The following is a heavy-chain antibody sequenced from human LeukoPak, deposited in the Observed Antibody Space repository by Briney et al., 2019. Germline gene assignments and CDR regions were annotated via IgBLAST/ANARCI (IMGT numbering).Heavy chain of an antibody. D-gene: IGHD6-13*01. CDR1: GGSFSGYY. CDR2: FYYSGST. CDR3: ARMSSSWYSWFDP. Sequence: PSETLSLTCAVYGGSFSGYYWGWIRQPPGKGLEWIGSFYYSGSTYYNPSLKSRVTMSVDTSKNQFSLKLSSVTAADTAVYYCARMSSSWYSWFDPWGQGTLVTVSS. V-gene: IGHV4-34*01. J-gene: IGHJ5*02.